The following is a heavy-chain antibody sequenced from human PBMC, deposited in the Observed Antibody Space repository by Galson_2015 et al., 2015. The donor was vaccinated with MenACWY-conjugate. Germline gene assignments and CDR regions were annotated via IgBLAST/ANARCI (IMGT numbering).Heavy chain of an antibody. V-gene: IGHV3-48*03. D-gene: IGHD3-22*01. Sequence: SLRLSCAASGFDFSHYAMNWVRQAPGKGLEWVSYIGSSGTPIYYADSLKGRFTISRDNAKNSLYLQMNSLGAEDTAVYYCARDYYDSHFDYWGQGTLVTVSS. CDR3: ARDYYDSHFDY. J-gene: IGHJ4*02. CDR2: IGSSGTPI. CDR1: GFDFSHYA.